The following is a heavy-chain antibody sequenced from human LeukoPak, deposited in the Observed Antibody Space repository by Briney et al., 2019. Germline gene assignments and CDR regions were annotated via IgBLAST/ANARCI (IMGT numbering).Heavy chain of an antibody. D-gene: IGHD3-22*01. Sequence: GRSLRLSCAASGFTFSSYAMSWVRQAPGKGLEWVSAFSGSGGSTYYADSVKGRFTISRDNSKNTLYLQMNSLRAEDTAVYYCAKDFSGDYYDSSGYYYWGQGTLVTVSS. V-gene: IGHV3-23*01. CDR3: AKDFSGDYYDSSGYYY. CDR2: FSGSGGST. CDR1: GFTFSSYA. J-gene: IGHJ4*02.